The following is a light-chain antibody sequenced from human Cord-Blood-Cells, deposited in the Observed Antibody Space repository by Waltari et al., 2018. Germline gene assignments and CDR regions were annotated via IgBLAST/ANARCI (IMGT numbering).Light chain of an antibody. CDR3: SSYTSSSNVV. V-gene: IGLV2-14*01. J-gene: IGLJ2*01. CDR1: SSDVGGYNY. Sequence: QSALTQPASVSGSPGQSITIPCTGTSSDVGGYNYVSWYQQHPGKAPKLMLYDVSNRPSGVSNRFSGSKSGNTASLTISGLQAEDEADYYCSSYTSSSNVVFGGGTKLTVL. CDR2: DVS.